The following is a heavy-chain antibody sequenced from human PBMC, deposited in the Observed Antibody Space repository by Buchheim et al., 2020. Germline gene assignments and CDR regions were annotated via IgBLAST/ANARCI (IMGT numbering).Heavy chain of an antibody. CDR1: GGSIDSRNYY. Sequence: QLQLQESGPGLVKPSETLSLTCTVSGGSIDSRNYYWGWIRQPPGEGLEWIGTICSTGTTYYNPSLKSRVTLSVETSKNQFHLKLSSVTAADTAVYYCARDPYYYDNSGYKYFFDYWGQGIL. D-gene: IGHD3-22*01. J-gene: IGHJ4*02. V-gene: IGHV4-39*07. CDR2: ICSTGTT. CDR3: ARDPYYYDNSGYKYFFDY.